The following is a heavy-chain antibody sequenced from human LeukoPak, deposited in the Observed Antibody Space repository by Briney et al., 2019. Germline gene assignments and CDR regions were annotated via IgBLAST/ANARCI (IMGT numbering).Heavy chain of an antibody. CDR2: ISAYSGNT. CDR3: ARAYGSGSLRPYYYYYGMDV. Sequence: ASVKVSCKASGYTFTSYGISWVRQAPGQGLEWMGWISAYSGNTNYAQKLQGRVTMTTDTSTSTAYMELRSLRSDDTAVYYCARAYGSGSLRPYYYYYGMDVWGQGTTVTVSS. CDR1: GYTFTSYG. D-gene: IGHD3-10*01. J-gene: IGHJ6*02. V-gene: IGHV1-18*01.